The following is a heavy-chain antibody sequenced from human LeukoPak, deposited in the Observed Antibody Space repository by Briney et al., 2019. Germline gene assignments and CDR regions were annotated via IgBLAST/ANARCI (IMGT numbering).Heavy chain of an antibody. CDR2: IWYDGSNK. V-gene: IGHV3-33*01. D-gene: IGHD3-3*01. Sequence: PGRSLRLSCVTSGFIFSSYGMHWVRQAPGKGLEWVAVIWYDGSNKYYADSVKGRFTISRDNSKNTLYLQMNSLRAEDTAVYYCARDRHYDFWSGYYYYGMDVWGQGTTVTVSS. CDR1: GFIFSSYG. J-gene: IGHJ6*02. CDR3: ARDRHYDFWSGYYYYGMDV.